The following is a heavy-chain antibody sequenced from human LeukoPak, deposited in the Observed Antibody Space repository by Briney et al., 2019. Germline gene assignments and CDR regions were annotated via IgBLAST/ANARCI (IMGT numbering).Heavy chain of an antibody. CDR2: ISGYNGNT. Sequence: ASVKVSCKASGYSFTSFGITWVRQAPGQGLEWMGWISGYNGNTNYAQKLQGRVTMTTDTSTSTAYMELRSLRSDDTAVYYCARGGIEVAGVTAPFDYWGQGTLVTVSS. V-gene: IGHV1-18*01. D-gene: IGHD6-19*01. CDR3: ARGGIEVAGVTAPFDY. CDR1: GYSFTSFG. J-gene: IGHJ4*02.